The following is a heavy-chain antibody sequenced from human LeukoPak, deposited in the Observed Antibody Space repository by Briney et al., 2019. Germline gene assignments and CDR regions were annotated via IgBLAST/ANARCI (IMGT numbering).Heavy chain of an antibody. CDR3: AKDPRQQQLVPY. V-gene: IGHV3-23*01. Sequence: GGSLRLSCAASGFTFSSYAKSWVRQAPGEGLEWVSAISGSGGSTYYADSVKGRFTISRDNSKNTLYLQMNSLRAEDTAVYYCAKDPRQQQLVPYWGQGTLVTVSS. D-gene: IGHD6-13*01. CDR2: ISGSGGST. CDR1: GFTFSSYA. J-gene: IGHJ4*02.